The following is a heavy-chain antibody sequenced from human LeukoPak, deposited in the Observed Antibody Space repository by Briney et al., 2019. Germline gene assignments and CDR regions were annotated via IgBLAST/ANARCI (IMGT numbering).Heavy chain of an antibody. J-gene: IGHJ3*02. D-gene: IGHD7-27*01. CDR3: ARELTGSAFDI. Sequence: SETLSLTCTVSGGSISSYYWSWIRQPPGKGLEWFGDFYYSGSTNYNPSLKSRVTISVDTSKNHFSLKLRSVTAADTGVYYCARELTGSAFDIWGQGIMVTVSS. CDR2: FYYSGST. CDR1: GGSISSYY. V-gene: IGHV4-59*01.